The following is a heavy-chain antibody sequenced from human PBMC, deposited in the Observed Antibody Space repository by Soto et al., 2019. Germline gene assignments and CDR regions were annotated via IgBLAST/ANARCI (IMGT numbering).Heavy chain of an antibody. CDR1: GGSISSSY. Sequence: QVQLQESGPGLVKPSETLSLTCTVSGGSISSSYWSWIRQPPGKGLELIGYIYYTGSTNYNPSLMSRVTLSVGTSKTQFSLKLSFVTSAYTAVYFCARYTVMDYGYFDLWGRGTLFTVSS. J-gene: IGHJ2*01. CDR3: ARYTVMDYGYFDL. V-gene: IGHV4-59*01. D-gene: IGHD5-18*01. CDR2: IYYTGST.